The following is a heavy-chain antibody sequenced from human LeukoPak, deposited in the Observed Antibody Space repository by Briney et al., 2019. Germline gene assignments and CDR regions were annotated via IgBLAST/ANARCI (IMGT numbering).Heavy chain of an antibody. V-gene: IGHV1-8*01. Sequence: ASVKVSCKASGYTFTSYDINWVRQATGQGLEWMGWMNPNSGNTGYAQKFQGRVTMTRNTSISTAYMELSSLRSEDTAVYYCARGVLVPNSAYRRWFDPWGQGTLVTVSS. J-gene: IGHJ5*02. D-gene: IGHD1-14*01. CDR1: GYTFTSYD. CDR2: MNPNSGNT. CDR3: ARGVLVPNSAYRRWFDP.